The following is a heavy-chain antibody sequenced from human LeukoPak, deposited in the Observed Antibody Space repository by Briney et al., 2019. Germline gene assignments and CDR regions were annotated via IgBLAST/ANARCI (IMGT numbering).Heavy chain of an antibody. CDR2: ISAYNGNT. D-gene: IGHD6-6*01. J-gene: IGHJ4*02. Sequence: EASVKVSCKASGYTFTSYGISWVRQAPGQGLEWMGWISAYNGNTNYAQKLQGRVTMTTDTSTSTAYMELRSLRSDDTAVYYCARVRAARPEEDYFAYWGQGTLVTVSS. V-gene: IGHV1-18*01. CDR1: GYTFTSYG. CDR3: ARVRAARPEEDYFAY.